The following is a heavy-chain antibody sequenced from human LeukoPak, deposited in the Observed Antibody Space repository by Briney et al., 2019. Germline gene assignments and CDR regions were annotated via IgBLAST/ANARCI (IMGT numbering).Heavy chain of an antibody. CDR2: IIPIFGTA. V-gene: IGHV1-69*05. J-gene: IGHJ4*02. CDR3: ARDMDLSSSTMGY. Sequence: ASVKVSCKASGGTFSSYAISWVRQAPGQGLEWMGRIIPIFGTANYAQKFQGGVTITTDESTSTAYMELSSLRSEDTAVYYCARDMDLSSSTMGYWGQGTLVTVSS. CDR1: GGTFSSYA. D-gene: IGHD2-2*01.